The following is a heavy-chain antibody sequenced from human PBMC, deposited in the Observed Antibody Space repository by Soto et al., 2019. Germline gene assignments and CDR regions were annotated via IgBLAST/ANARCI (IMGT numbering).Heavy chain of an antibody. CDR3: ARHLGSGHYYYYYYMDV. J-gene: IGHJ6*03. CDR2: IYYSGST. V-gene: IGHV4-59*01. D-gene: IGHD2-15*01. Sequence: ETLSLTCTVSGGSISSYYWSWIRQPPGKGLEWIGYIYYSGSTNYNPSLKSRVTISVDTSKNQFSLKLSSVTAADTAVYYCARHLGSGHYYYYYYMDVWGKGTTVTVSS. CDR1: GGSISSYY.